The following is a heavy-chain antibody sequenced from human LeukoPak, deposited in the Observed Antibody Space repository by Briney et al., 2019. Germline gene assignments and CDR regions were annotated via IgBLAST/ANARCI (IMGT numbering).Heavy chain of an antibody. CDR1: GGSISSYY. D-gene: IGHD5-12*01. V-gene: IGHV4-34*01. CDR2: INHSGST. J-gene: IGHJ4*02. Sequence: SETLSLTCTVSGGSISSYYWSWIRQPPGKGLEWIGEINHSGSTNYNPSLKSRVTISVDTSKNQFSLKLSSVTAADTAVYYCARGQVDVVATTFDYWGQGTLVTVSS. CDR3: ARGQVDVVATTFDY.